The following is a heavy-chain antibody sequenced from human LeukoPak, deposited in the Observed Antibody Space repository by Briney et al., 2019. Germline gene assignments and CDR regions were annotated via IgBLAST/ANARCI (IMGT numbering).Heavy chain of an antibody. D-gene: IGHD2-2*01. CDR2: VNNDESST. Sequence: GGSLRLSCAASGFTFSDYWMHWVRQAPGKGLVWVSRVNNDESSTSYADSVKGRFTISRDNAKNTLHMQMNSLRAEDTAVYYCARGTRVPGATIIDYWGQEILVTVSS. CDR3: ARGTRVPGATIIDY. J-gene: IGHJ4*02. CDR1: GFTFSDYW. V-gene: IGHV3-74*01.